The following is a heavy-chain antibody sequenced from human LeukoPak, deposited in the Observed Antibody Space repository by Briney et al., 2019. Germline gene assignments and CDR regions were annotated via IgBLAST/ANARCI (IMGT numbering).Heavy chain of an antibody. Sequence: GGSLRLTCAASGFTFSSYAMHRVRQAPGKGLEWVAVISYDGSNKYYADSVKGRFTISRDNSKNTLYLQMNSLRAEDTAVYYCARGGAYSSSWYVDYWGQGTLVTVSS. J-gene: IGHJ4*02. CDR3: ARGGAYSSSWYVDY. CDR2: ISYDGSNK. V-gene: IGHV3-30*04. D-gene: IGHD6-13*01. CDR1: GFTFSSYA.